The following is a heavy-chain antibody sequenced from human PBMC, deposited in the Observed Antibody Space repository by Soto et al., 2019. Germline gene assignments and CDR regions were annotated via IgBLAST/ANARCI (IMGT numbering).Heavy chain of an antibody. CDR3: AKDGGIIGTMDAFDI. V-gene: IGHV3-23*01. D-gene: IGHD1-7*01. Sequence: EVQLLDSGGGLVQPGGSLRLSCAASGFTFTRYSMGWVRQAPGKGLEWVSGISASGGSTYYADSVKGRFTISRDNSKRTVYVQMNSLRAEDTAVYYCAKDGGIIGTMDAFDIWGQGTMVTVSS. J-gene: IGHJ3*02. CDR2: ISASGGST. CDR1: GFTFTRYS.